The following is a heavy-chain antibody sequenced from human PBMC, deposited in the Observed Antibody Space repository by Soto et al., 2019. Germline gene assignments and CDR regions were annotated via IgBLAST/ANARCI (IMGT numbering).Heavy chain of an antibody. CDR3: AKDKLRGYSYGPFDY. CDR1: GFTFSSYW. V-gene: IGHV3-74*01. CDR2: INSDGSST. D-gene: IGHD5-18*01. J-gene: IGHJ4*02. Sequence: GGSLRLSCAASGFTFSSYWMHWVRQAPGKGLVWVSRINSDGSSTSYADSVKGRFTISRDNAKNTLYLQMNSLRAEDTAVYYCAKDKLRGYSYGPFDYWGQGTLVTVSS.